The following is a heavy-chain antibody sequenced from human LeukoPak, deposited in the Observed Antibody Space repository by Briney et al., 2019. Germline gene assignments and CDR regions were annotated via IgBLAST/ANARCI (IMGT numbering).Heavy chain of an antibody. CDR3: ARLARILYYYMDV. CDR1: GGSISSGSYY. CDR2: IYTSGST. Sequence: PSQTLSLTCTVSGGSISSGSYYLSWIRHPAGKGLEWIGRIYTSGSTNYNPSLKSRVTISVDTSKNQFSLKLSSVTAADTAVYYCARLARILYYYMDVWGKGTTVTVSS. J-gene: IGHJ6*03. V-gene: IGHV4-61*02.